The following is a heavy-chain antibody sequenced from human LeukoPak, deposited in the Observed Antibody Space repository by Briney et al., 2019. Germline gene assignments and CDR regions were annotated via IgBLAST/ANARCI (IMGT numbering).Heavy chain of an antibody. CDR3: ARGEDSGEGIVVY. CDR1: GYTFTSYA. D-gene: IGHD5-12*01. Sequence: ASVKVSCKASGYTFTSYAMNWVRQAPGQGLEWMGRINPNSGGTNYAQKFQGRVTMTRDTSISTAYMELSRLRSDDTAVYYCARGEDSGEGIVVYWGERALVTVSS. J-gene: IGHJ4*02. V-gene: IGHV1-2*02. CDR2: INPNSGGT.